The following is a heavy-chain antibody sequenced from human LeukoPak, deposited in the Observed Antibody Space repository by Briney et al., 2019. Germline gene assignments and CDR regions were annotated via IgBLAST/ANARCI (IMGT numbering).Heavy chain of an antibody. Sequence: PGGSLRLSCAASGFTFSSYSMNWVRQAPGKGLEWVSYISSSSSTIYYADSVKGRFTISRDNSKNTLYVQMNSLRAEDTAVYFCARSRSGSALLGYWGQGTLVTVSS. D-gene: IGHD1-26*01. J-gene: IGHJ4*02. CDR2: ISSSSSTI. CDR1: GFTFSSYS. V-gene: IGHV3-48*01. CDR3: ARSRSGSALLGY.